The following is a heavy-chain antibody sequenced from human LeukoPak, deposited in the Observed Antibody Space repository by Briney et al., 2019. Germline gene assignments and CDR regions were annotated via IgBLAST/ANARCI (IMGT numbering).Heavy chain of an antibody. CDR2: IYYSGST. D-gene: IGHD4-17*01. Sequence: PSETLSLTCTVSGGSISTSSYYWGWIRQPPGKGLEWIGSIYYSGSTYYNPSLKSRVTISVDTSKNQFSLKLSSVTAADTAVYYCARGLGDYGPSNWFDPWGQGTLVTVSS. J-gene: IGHJ5*02. CDR1: GGSISTSSYY. V-gene: IGHV4-39*07. CDR3: ARGLGDYGPSNWFDP.